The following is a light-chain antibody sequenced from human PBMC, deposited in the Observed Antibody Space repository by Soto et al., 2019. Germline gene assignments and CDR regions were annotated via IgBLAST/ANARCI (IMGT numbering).Light chain of an antibody. J-gene: IGKJ4*01. Sequence: LQMTHSPSSLSSSVGYMFSITGRASQDIGSYLAWYQQKSGKAPKLLIHTASTLQTGVPFRFSGSGSGTEFTLTISSLQPGDFATYYCQHLHSYPLSFGGGTKVDIK. CDR3: QHLHSYPLS. CDR1: QDIGSY. V-gene: IGKV1-9*01. CDR2: TAS.